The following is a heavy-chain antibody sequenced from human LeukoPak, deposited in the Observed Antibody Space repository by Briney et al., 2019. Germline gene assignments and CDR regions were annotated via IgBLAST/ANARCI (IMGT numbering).Heavy chain of an antibody. V-gene: IGHV4-39*07. CDR1: GGSISWSGYY. CDR3: ARRPYYFDS. CDR2: IYHDGST. J-gene: IGHJ4*02. Sequence: SETLSLTCTVSGGSISWSGYYWGWVRQAPGKGLEWIGNIYHDGSTYYNPYLKSRVTISVDTSRNQFSVSLTSVTAADTAVYYCARRPYYFDSWGQGTLPTASS.